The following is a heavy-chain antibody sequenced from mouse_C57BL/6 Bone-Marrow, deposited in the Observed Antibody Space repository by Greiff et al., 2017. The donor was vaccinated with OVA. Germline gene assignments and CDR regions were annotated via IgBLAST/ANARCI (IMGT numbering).Heavy chain of an antibody. V-gene: IGHV1-59*01. J-gene: IGHJ2*01. Sequence: QVQLQQPGAELVRPGTSVKLSCKASGYTFTSYWMHWVKPRPGQGLEWIGVIDPSDSYTNYNQKFKGKATLTVDTSSSTAYMQLSSLTSEDSAAYYCASHYYGSSYGYWGQGTTLTVSS. CDR1: GYTFTSYW. CDR2: IDPSDSYT. D-gene: IGHD1-1*01. CDR3: ASHYYGSSYGY.